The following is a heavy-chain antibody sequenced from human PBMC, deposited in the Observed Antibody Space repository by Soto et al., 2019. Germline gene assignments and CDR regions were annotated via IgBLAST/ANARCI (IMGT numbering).Heavy chain of an antibody. CDR3: ARDRGSGWTRPVLGH. Sequence: QVQLVESGGGVVQPGRSLRLSCAASGFTFSSYGMHWVRQAPGKGLEWVAVIWYDGSNKNYADSVKGRFTISRDNSKNTLYLQMNSLRAEYTAVYYCARDRGSGWTRPVLGHWGQGTLVTVSS. CDR1: GFTFSSYG. CDR2: IWYDGSNK. D-gene: IGHD6-19*01. V-gene: IGHV3-33*01. J-gene: IGHJ4*02.